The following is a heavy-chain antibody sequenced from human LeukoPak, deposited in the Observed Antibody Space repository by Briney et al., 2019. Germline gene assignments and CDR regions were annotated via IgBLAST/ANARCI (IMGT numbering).Heavy chain of an antibody. V-gene: IGHV3-30-3*01. D-gene: IGHD2-2*01. Sequence: AGGSLRLSCAASGFTFSSYGMHWVRQAPGKGLEWVAVISYDGSNKYYADSVKGRFTISRDNSKNTLYLQMNSLRAEDTAVYYCARDSGCSSTSCPKYFQHWGQGTLVTVSS. CDR2: ISYDGSNK. J-gene: IGHJ1*01. CDR3: ARDSGCSSTSCPKYFQH. CDR1: GFTFSSYG.